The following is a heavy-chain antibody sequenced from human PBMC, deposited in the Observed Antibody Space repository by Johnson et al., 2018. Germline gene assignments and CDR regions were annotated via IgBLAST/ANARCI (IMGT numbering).Heavy chain of an antibody. CDR1: GFTFSNYT. J-gene: IGHJ6*03. CDR2: ITSSSNYI. D-gene: IGHD3-3*01. CDR3: ARAFVEWFLTPGVVPDYYYFYYMDV. V-gene: IGHV3-21*01. Sequence: VQLVQSGGGLVKAGGSLRLSCAASGFTFSNYTMNWVRQAPGKGLEWVSSITSSSNYIYYEDSVKGRFPIPRDNATNSLDLQRNSLIAEETAIYSCARAFVEWFLTPGVVPDYYYFYYMDVWGKGTTVTVSS.